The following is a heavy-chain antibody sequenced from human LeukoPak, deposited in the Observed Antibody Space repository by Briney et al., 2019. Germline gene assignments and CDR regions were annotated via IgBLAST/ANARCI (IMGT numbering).Heavy chain of an antibody. V-gene: IGHV3-66*01. Sequence: GGSLRLSCAASGFTVSSKYMSWVRQAPGKGLEWLSVIHNSGGTYYADSVKGRFTISRDNSKNTLYLQMNSLRVEDTAVYFCARDCSASSSDYYPLGYWGQGTLVTVSS. D-gene: IGHD3-22*01. J-gene: IGHJ4*02. CDR3: ARDCSASSSDYYPLGY. CDR2: IHNSGGT. CDR1: GFTVSSKY.